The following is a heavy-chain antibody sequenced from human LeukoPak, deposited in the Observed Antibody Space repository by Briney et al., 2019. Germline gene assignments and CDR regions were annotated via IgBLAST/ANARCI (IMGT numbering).Heavy chain of an antibody. Sequence: GGSLRLPCAASGFTFSSYAMSWVRQAPGKGLEWVSAISGSGGSTYYADSVKGRFTISRDNSKNTLYLQMNSLRAEDTAVYYCAKDWYYDSSGYFDYWGQGTLVTVSS. V-gene: IGHV3-23*01. CDR2: ISGSGGST. CDR1: GFTFSSYA. J-gene: IGHJ4*02. CDR3: AKDWYYDSSGYFDY. D-gene: IGHD3-22*01.